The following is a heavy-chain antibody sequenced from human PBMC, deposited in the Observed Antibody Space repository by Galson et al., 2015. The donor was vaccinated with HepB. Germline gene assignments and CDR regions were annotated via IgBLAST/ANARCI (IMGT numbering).Heavy chain of an antibody. CDR2: ISSSGSTI. Sequence: SLRLSCAASGFSFSDYYMSWIRQAPGKGLEWVSYISSSGSTIYHADSVKGRFTISRDSATNSLYLQMNSLSAEDTAVYYCARATIAARREFDFWGQGTLVTVSS. CDR1: GFSFSDYY. V-gene: IGHV3-11*01. CDR3: ARATIAARREFDF. D-gene: IGHD6-6*01. J-gene: IGHJ4*02.